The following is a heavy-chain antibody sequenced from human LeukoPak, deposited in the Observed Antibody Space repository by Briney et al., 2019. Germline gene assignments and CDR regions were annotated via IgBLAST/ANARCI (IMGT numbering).Heavy chain of an antibody. D-gene: IGHD6-6*01. CDR3: ARRDSSSSYGMDV. V-gene: IGHV5-51*01. CDR2: IYPGDSDT. J-gene: IGHJ6*02. Sequence: GASLQISCKGSGYSFTSYWIGWVRQMPGKGLEWMGIIYPGDSDTRYSPSFQGQVTISADKSISTAYLQWSSLKASDTAMYYCARRDSSSSYGMDVWGQGTTDTVSS. CDR1: GYSFTSYW.